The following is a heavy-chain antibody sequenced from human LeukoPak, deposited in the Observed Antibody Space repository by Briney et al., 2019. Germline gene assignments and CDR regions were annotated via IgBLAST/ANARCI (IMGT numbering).Heavy chain of an antibody. CDR1: GFTFSNFG. V-gene: IGHV3-30*02. CDR2: IRYDGSIK. J-gene: IGHJ4*02. CDR3: AKEQSRWFGKLAFDS. D-gene: IGHD3-10*01. Sequence: PGGSLRLSCIASGFTFSNFGMHWVRQAPGKGLEWVAFIRYDGSIKYYADSVKGRFTISRDKSKNTVFMVMNSLRPEDTAVYYCAKEQSRWFGKLAFDSWGQGTLVTVSS.